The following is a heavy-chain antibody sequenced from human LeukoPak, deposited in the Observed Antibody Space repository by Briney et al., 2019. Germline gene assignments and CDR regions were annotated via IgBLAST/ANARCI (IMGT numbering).Heavy chain of an antibody. D-gene: IGHD3-3*01. Sequence: GGSLRLSCAASGFTFSSYEMNWVRQAPGKGLEWVSYISSSGSTTYYADSVKGRFTISRDNAKNSLFLQMNSLRAEDTAVYYCARVLEAAAFDYWGQGTLVTVSS. V-gene: IGHV3-48*03. CDR3: ARVLEAAAFDY. CDR2: ISSSGSTT. J-gene: IGHJ4*02. CDR1: GFTFSSYE.